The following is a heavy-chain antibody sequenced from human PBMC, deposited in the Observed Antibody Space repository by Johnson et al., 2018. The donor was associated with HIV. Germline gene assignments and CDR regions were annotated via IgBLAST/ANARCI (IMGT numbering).Heavy chain of an antibody. CDR2: IYSGGST. J-gene: IGHJ3*02. V-gene: IGHV3-53*01. Sequence: MLLVESGGGLIQPGGSLRLSCAASGFTVSSNYMSWVRQAPGKGLEWVSVIYSGGSTYYADSVKGRFTISRDNSKNTLYLQMNSLRAEDTAVYYCARATTPHDAFDIWGQGTMVTVSS. CDR1: GFTVSSNY. CDR3: ARATTPHDAFDI. D-gene: IGHD1-1*01.